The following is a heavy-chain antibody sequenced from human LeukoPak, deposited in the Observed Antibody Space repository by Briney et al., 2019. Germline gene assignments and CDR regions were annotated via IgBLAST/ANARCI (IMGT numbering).Heavy chain of an antibody. CDR1: GFTFSSYW. J-gene: IGHJ4*02. CDR3: TRDGMGDYRNDE. Sequence: GGSLRLPCAASGFTFSSYWMHWVRQAPGKGLVWVSRINSDGSSTSYADSVKGRFTISRDNAKNTLYLQMNSLRAQDTAVYYCTRDGMGDYRNDEWGQGTLVTVSS. V-gene: IGHV3-74*01. D-gene: IGHD4-17*01. CDR2: INSDGSST.